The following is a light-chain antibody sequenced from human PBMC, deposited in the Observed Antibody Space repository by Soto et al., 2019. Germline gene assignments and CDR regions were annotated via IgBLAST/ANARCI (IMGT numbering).Light chain of an antibody. J-gene: IGKJ1*01. CDR2: GAS. CDR3: QQYGSSPRT. CDR1: QSVSSSY. Sequence: EIVLTQSPGTLSLSPGERATLSCRASQSVSSSYLAWYQQKPGQAPRLLIYGASSRANGIPDRFSGSGSATDFTLTISRLEPEDLAVYYCQQYGSSPRTFGQGTRVEIK. V-gene: IGKV3-20*01.